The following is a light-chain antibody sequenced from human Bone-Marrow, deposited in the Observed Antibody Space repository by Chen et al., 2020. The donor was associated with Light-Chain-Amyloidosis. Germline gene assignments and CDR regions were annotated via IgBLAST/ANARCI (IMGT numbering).Light chain of an antibody. J-gene: IGKJ4*01. CDR1: QTIISNY. CDR3: QQYGTSPLT. Sequence: EIVLTQSPGTLSLSPGEGANLSCRASQTIISNYLTWYQQKFGQAPRLLIYGSSSRATGIPDSFTGSGSGTDFTLTINRLEPEDFAMYYCQQYGTSPLTFGGGTKVEIK. V-gene: IGKV3-20*01. CDR2: GSS.